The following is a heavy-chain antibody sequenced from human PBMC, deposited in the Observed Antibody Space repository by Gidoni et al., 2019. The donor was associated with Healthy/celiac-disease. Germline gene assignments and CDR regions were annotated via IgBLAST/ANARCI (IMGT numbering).Heavy chain of an antibody. CDR1: GFTVSSYA. CDR2: ISGSGGST. Sequence: EVQLLESGGGLVQPGGSLRLSCAASGFTVSSYAMSWVRQAPGKGLEWVAAISGSGGSTYYADSVKGRFTISRDNTKNTLYLQMNSLRAEDTAVYYCAAHPGIAAAGGGGGGYWGQGTLVTVSS. CDR3: AAHPGIAAAGGGGGGY. J-gene: IGHJ4*02. D-gene: IGHD6-13*01. V-gene: IGHV3-23*01.